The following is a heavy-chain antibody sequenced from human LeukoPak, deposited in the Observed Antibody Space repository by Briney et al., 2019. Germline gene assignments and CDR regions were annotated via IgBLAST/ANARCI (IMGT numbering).Heavy chain of an antibody. Sequence: PSETLSLTCTVSGGSSTHYYYSWVRQPAGKGLEWIGRISTSGSTNYNPSLRSRVTISVDKSKNLFSLKLCSVTAADTAVYYCARGSSRDYYYMDVWGKGTTVTVSS. CDR2: ISTSGST. V-gene: IGHV4-4*07. J-gene: IGHJ6*03. CDR3: ARGSSRDYYYMDV. CDR1: GGSSTHYY.